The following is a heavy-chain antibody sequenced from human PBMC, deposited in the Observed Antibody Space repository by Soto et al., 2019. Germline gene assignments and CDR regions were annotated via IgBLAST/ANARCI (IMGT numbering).Heavy chain of an antibody. Sequence: ASVKVSCKASGGTFSSYAISWVRQAPGQRLEWMGGIIPIFGTTNYSQKFQGRVTITRDTSASTAYMELSSLRSEDTAVYYCASSLYGDYVGYSYWGQGTLVTVSS. D-gene: IGHD4-17*01. CDR2: IIPIFGTT. CDR3: ASSLYGDYVGYSY. CDR1: GGTFSSYA. J-gene: IGHJ4*02. V-gene: IGHV1-69*05.